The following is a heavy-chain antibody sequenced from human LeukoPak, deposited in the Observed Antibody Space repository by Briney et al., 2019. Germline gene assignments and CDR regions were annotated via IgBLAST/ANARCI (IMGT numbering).Heavy chain of an antibody. Sequence: GGSLRLSCAASGFTFSSYGMHGVRQAPGKGLEGVAVISYDGSNKYYADSVKGRFTISRDNSKNTLYLQMNSLRAEDTAVYYCAKDRVTMVRGVISHIPHLRKTRRYYGMAVWGKGTTVTVSS. CDR3: AKDRVTMVRGVISHIPHLRKTRRYYGMAV. D-gene: IGHD3-10*01. V-gene: IGHV3-30*18. CDR2: ISYDGSNK. J-gene: IGHJ6*04. CDR1: GFTFSSYG.